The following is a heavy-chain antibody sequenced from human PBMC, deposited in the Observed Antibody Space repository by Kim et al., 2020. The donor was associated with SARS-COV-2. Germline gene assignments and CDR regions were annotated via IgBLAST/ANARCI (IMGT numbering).Heavy chain of an antibody. V-gene: IGHV3-21*01. CDR1: GFSFSDYT. Sequence: GGSLRLSCVGSGFSFSDYTMTWVRQAPGKGLEWVSSISYSSKYIFYVDSVRGRFTVSRDNAKNSLYLQMDSLRGGDTAVYYCVRDDSIMAVTGTRSADWCRGTLVTVSS. CDR2: ISYSSKYI. CDR3: VRDDSIMAVTGTRSAD. J-gene: IGHJ4*01. D-gene: IGHD6-19*01.